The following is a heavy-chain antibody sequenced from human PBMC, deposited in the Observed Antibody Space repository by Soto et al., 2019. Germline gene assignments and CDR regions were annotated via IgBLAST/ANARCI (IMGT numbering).Heavy chain of an antibody. CDR2: ISGTSGRT. Sequence: DVHLLESGGGSVQPGASLRLSCAASGFIFSAYAMSWVRQAPGKGLEWVSFISGTSGRTYYADSVKDRFTISRDNSKNTLYLQMNSLRAEDTAVYYCAKGDWEKAAWGQGTTVTVSS. CDR1: GFIFSAYA. D-gene: IGHD1-26*01. J-gene: IGHJ6*02. CDR3: AKGDWEKAA. V-gene: IGHV3-23*01.